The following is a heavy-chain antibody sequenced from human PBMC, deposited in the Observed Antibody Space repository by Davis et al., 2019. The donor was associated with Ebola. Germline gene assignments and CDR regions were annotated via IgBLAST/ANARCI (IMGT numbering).Heavy chain of an antibody. V-gene: IGHV3-21*01. CDR3: AKGTYSDY. CDR2: ISSSSSYI. CDR1: GFTFSGYA. Sequence: PGGSLRLSCEASGFTFSGYALHWVRQASGKGLEWVSSISSSSSYIYYADSVKGRFIISRDNSKNTLYLQMNSLRAEDTAVYYCAKGTYSDYWGQGTLVTVSS. J-gene: IGHJ4*02.